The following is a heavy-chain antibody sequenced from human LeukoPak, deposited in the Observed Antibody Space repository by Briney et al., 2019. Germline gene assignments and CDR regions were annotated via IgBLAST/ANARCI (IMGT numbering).Heavy chain of an antibody. CDR3: ARVIGGYSYGHLDY. CDR1: GGSFSGYY. V-gene: IGHV4-34*01. Sequence: SETLSLTCAVYGGSFSGYYWSWIRQPPGKGLEWIGEINHSGSTNYNPSLKSRVTISVDTSKNQFSLKPSSVTAADTAVYYCARVIGGYSYGHLDYWGQGTLVTVSS. J-gene: IGHJ4*02. D-gene: IGHD5-18*01. CDR2: INHSGST.